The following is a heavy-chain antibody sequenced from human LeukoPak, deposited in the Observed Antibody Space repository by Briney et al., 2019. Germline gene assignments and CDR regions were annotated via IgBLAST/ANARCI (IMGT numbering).Heavy chain of an antibody. V-gene: IGHV4-59*13. CDR1: GGSISSYL. J-gene: IGHJ4*02. CDR2: INYSGTT. Sequence: PSETLSLTCTVSGGSISSYLWSWIRQPPGKGLEWIGYINYSGTTNYNPSLSSRVTISVDTSKNQFSLKVTSVTAADTAVYYCARASYSTSWYLDYWGQGTLVTVSS. CDR3: ARASYSTSWYLDY. D-gene: IGHD6-13*01.